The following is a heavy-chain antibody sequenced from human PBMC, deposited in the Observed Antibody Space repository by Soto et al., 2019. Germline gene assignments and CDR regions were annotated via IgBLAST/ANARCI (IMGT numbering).Heavy chain of an antibody. D-gene: IGHD3-9*01. CDR1: GGTFSSYT. V-gene: IGHV1-69*02. CDR2: IIPILGIA. J-gene: IGHJ5*02. Sequence: SVKVSCKASGGTFSSYTISWVRQAPGQGLEWMGRIIPILGIANYAQKFQGRVTITADKSTSTAYMELSSLRSEDTAVYYCARVSHDILTGSVNWFDPWGQGTLVTVSS. CDR3: ARVSHDILTGSVNWFDP.